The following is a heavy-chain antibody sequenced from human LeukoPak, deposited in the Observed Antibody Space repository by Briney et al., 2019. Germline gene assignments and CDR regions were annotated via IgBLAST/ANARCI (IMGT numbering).Heavy chain of an antibody. D-gene: IGHD3-3*01. V-gene: IGHV3-23*01. J-gene: IGHJ3*02. CDR3: AKDYDFWSGTGPI. Sequence: PGRSLRLSSAASGFTFSSYAISWVRHALWKGLEWVSAISGSGGSTYYADSVKGRFTISRDNSKNTLYLQMNSLRAEDTAVYYCAKDYDFWSGTGPIWGQGTMVTVSS. CDR1: GFTFSSYA. CDR2: ISGSGGST.